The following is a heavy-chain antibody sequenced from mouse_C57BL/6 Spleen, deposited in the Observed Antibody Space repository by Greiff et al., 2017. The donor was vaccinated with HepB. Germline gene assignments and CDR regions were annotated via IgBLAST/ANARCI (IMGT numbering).Heavy chain of an antibody. CDR1: GFTFSSYT. Sequence: EVHLVESGGGLVKPGGSLKLSCAASGFTFSSYTMSWVRQTPEKRLEWVATISGGGGNTYYPDSVKGRFTISRDNAKNTLYLQMSSLRSEDTALYYCARQGGAYYGSSGYFDYWGQGTTLTVSS. CDR2: ISGGGGNT. V-gene: IGHV5-9*01. D-gene: IGHD1-1*01. CDR3: ARQGGAYYGSSGYFDY. J-gene: IGHJ2*01.